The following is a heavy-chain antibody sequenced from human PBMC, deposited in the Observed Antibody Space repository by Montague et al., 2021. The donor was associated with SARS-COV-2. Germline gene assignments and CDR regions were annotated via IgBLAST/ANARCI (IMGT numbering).Heavy chain of an antibody. V-gene: IGHV2-70*01. CDR1: GFSLSTSGMC. CDR3: ARIPSLRFFASSSISGLLPGYYYYYGMDV. Sequence: VKPTQTLTLTCTFSGFSLSTSGMCVSWIRQPPGKALEWLALIAWDDDKYYSTSLKTRLTISKDTSINQVVLTMTNMDPVDTVTYYCARIPSLRFFASSSISGLLPGYYYYYGMDVWGQGTTVTVSS. CDR2: IAWDDDK. D-gene: IGHD3-3*01. J-gene: IGHJ6*02.